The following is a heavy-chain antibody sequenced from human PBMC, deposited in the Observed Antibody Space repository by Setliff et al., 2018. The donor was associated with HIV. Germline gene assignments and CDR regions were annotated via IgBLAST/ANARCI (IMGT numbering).Heavy chain of an antibody. J-gene: IGHJ4*02. CDR1: GGSISSYY. D-gene: IGHD3-22*01. CDR3: ARLRHTYYYDSSYFDY. CDR2: IYTSGST. V-gene: IGHV4-4*07. Sequence: ETLSLTCTVSGGSISSYYWSWIRQPAGKGLEWIGRIYTSGSTNYNPSLKSRVTMSVDTSKNQFSLKLSSVTAADTAVYYCARLRHTYYYDSSYFDYWGQGTLVTVSS.